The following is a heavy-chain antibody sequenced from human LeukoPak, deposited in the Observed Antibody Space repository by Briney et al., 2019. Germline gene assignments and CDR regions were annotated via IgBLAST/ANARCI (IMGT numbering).Heavy chain of an antibody. CDR3: AKSTYGSGPTRFDY. J-gene: IGHJ4*02. CDR2: ISASGGST. V-gene: IGHV3-23*01. D-gene: IGHD3-10*01. CDR1: GFTFNTYA. Sequence: GGSLRLSCAASGFTFNTYAMSWVRQAPGKGLEWVSGISASGGSTYYADSVKGRFTISRDNSKNTLYLQMNSLRAEDTAVYYCAKSTYGSGPTRFDYWGQGTLVTVSS.